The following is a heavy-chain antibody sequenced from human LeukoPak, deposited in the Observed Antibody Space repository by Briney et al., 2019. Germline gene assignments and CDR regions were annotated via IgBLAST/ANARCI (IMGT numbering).Heavy chain of an antibody. CDR3: ARGNYDSRGYSNAFDI. CDR2: IYYSGSN. V-gene: IGHV4-59*01. D-gene: IGHD3-22*01. J-gene: IGHJ3*02. CDR1: GGSISSYY. Sequence: SETLSLTCTVSGGSISSYYWSWIRQPPGKRLEWIGYIYYSGSNNSNPSLKSRVTISAGTSKNQFSLKLSSVTAADTAVYYCARGNYDSRGYSNAFDIWGQGAMVTVSS.